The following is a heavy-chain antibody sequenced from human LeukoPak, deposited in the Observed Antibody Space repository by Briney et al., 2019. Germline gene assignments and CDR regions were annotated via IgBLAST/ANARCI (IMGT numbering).Heavy chain of an antibody. CDR3: TKSRSSWSDDTFDI. D-gene: IGHD6-13*01. CDR1: GFTFSGYG. Sequence: GGSLRLSCAASGFTFSGYGMFWVRQAPGKGLEWISSISTGGTYIYYADSVKGRFTISRDNAKNSLYLQMNSLRVEDTAVYYCTKSRSSWSDDTFDIWGQGTMVTVSS. V-gene: IGHV3-21*01. J-gene: IGHJ3*02. CDR2: ISTGGTYI.